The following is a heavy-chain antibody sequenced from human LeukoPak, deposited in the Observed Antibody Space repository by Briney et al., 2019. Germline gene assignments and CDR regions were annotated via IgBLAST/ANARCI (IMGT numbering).Heavy chain of an antibody. V-gene: IGHV4-4*07. CDR2: IYTSGST. CDR3: ARYYDSSGDNSFDH. D-gene: IGHD3-22*01. Sequence: SETLSLTCTVSGGSISSYYMSWIRQPAGKGLEWIGRIYTSGSTNYNPSLKSRVTMSVDTSKNQFSLKLSSVTAADTAVYYCARYYDSSGDNSFDHWGQGTLVTVSS. J-gene: IGHJ5*02. CDR1: GGSISSYY.